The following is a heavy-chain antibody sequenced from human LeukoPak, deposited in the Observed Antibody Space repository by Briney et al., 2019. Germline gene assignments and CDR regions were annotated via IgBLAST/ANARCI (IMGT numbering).Heavy chain of an antibody. CDR3: AAESSPAPFYYYGMDV. D-gene: IGHD6-6*01. Sequence: VASVMVSCTASGFTFTSSAMQWVRQARGQRLEWIGWIVVGSGNTNYAQKFQERVTITRDMSTSTAYMELSSLRSEDTAVYYCAAESSPAPFYYYGMDVWGQGTTVTVSS. CDR1: GFTFTSSA. CDR2: IVVGSGNT. V-gene: IGHV1-58*02. J-gene: IGHJ6*02.